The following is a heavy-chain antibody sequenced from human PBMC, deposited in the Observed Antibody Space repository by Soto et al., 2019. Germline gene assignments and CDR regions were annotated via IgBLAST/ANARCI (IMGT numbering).Heavy chain of an antibody. Sequence: GGSLRLSCAASGFTFSFYSMNWVRQAPGKGLEWVSYIRRSSSTIYYADSVKGRFTISRDNAKDSLYLQMNSLRDEDTAVYYCARVLDYYYGMDVWGHGTTVTVSS. CDR3: ARVLDYYYGMDV. J-gene: IGHJ6*02. D-gene: IGHD3-3*01. CDR1: GFTFSFYS. V-gene: IGHV3-48*02. CDR2: IRRSSSTI.